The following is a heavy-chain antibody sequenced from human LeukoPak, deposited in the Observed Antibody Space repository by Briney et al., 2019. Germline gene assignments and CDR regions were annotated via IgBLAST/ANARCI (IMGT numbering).Heavy chain of an antibody. CDR1: GFTFSSYG. D-gene: IGHD3-16*02. CDR2: IRYDGSNK. Sequence: GGSLRLSCAASGFTFSSYGMHWVRQAPGKGLEWVAFIRYDGSNKYYADSVKGRFTISRDNAKNSLYLQMNSLRAEDTAVYYCARVPAGVIGMKDAFDIWGQGTMVTVSS. CDR3: ARVPAGVIGMKDAFDI. J-gene: IGHJ3*02. V-gene: IGHV3-30*02.